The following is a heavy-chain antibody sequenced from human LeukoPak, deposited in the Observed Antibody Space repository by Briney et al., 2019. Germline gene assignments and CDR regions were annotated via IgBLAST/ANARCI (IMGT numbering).Heavy chain of an antibody. V-gene: IGHV4-59*02. CDR2: IYYSGST. CDR3: AREGYCRGGSCSDDAFDI. J-gene: IGHJ3*02. Sequence: SETLSLTCTVSGGSVSSYYWSWIRQPPGKGLEWIGYIYYSGSTNYSPSLKSRVTISVDTSKNQFSLKLSSVTAADTAVYYCAREGYCRGGSCSDDAFDIWGQGTMVTVSS. CDR1: GGSVSSYY. D-gene: IGHD2-15*01.